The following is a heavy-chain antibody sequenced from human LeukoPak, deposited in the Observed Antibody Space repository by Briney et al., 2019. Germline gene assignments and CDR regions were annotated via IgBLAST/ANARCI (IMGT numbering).Heavy chain of an antibody. V-gene: IGHV3-53*01. Sequence: GGSLRRSCAASGFTVSSNYMSWVRQAPGKGLEWVSVIYSGGSTYYADSVKGRFTISRVNSKNTLYLQMNSLRAEDTAVYYCARCSGGSCSCHFDNWGQGNLVTVSS. CDR1: GFTVSSNY. CDR3: ARCSGGSCSCHFDN. J-gene: IGHJ4*02. CDR2: IYSGGST. D-gene: IGHD2-15*01.